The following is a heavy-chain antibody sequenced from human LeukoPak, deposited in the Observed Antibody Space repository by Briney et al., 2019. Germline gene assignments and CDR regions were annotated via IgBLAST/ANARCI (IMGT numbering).Heavy chain of an antibody. CDR2: IYYSGST. J-gene: IGHJ4*02. D-gene: IGHD3-22*01. CDR3: ASSNYYDSSGYFDY. Sequence: SETLSLTCTVSGGSISSYYWSWIRQPPGKGLEWIGYIYYSGSTNYNPSLKSRVTISVDTSTNQFSLKLSSGTAADTAVYYCASSNYYDSSGYFDYWGQGTLVTVSS. CDR1: GGSISSYY. V-gene: IGHV4-59*01.